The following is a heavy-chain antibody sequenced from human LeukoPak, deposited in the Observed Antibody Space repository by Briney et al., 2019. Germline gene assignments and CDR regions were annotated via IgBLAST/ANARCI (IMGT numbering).Heavy chain of an antibody. CDR1: GYTFTGYY. Sequence: ASVKVSCKASGYTFTGYYMHWVRQAPGQGLEWMGRINPNSGGTNYAQKFQGRVTMTRDTSISTAYMELGRLRSDDTAVYYCARVRHSTYYYDSSGYYPNWFDPWGQGTLVTVSS. D-gene: IGHD3-22*01. CDR2: INPNSGGT. V-gene: IGHV1-2*06. J-gene: IGHJ5*02. CDR3: ARVRHSTYYYDSSGYYPNWFDP.